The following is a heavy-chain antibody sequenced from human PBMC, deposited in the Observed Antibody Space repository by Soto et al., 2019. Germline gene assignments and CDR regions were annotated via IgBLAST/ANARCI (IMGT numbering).Heavy chain of an antibody. CDR2: IANSEGAT. D-gene: IGHD6-19*01. CDR1: GCTFINYA. Sequence: GRSMRLSFAASGCTFINYAMGWVRQAQGKGLEWVSNIANSEGATYYADSVKGRFTISRDNSKNMLHLQMNSLRAEDTAVYYCAKTPRQWLVYFDYWGHGA. CDR3: AKTPRQWLVYFDY. J-gene: IGHJ4*01. V-gene: IGHV3-23*01.